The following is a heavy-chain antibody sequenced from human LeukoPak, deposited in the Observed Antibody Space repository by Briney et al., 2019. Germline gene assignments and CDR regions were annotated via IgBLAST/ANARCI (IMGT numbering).Heavy chain of an antibody. CDR1: GGSFSGYY. J-gene: IGHJ4*02. V-gene: IGHV4-34*01. CDR2: INHSGST. CDR3: ARGLQQLVDY. Sequence: SETLSLTCAVYGGSFSGYYWSWIRQPPGKGLEWIGEINHSGSTNYNPSLKSRVTISVDTSKNQFSLKLSSVTAADTAVYYCARGLQQLVDYWGQGTLVSVSS. D-gene: IGHD6-13*01.